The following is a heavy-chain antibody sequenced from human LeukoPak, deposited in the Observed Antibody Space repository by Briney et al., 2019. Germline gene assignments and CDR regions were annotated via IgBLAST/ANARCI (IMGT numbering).Heavy chain of an antibody. V-gene: IGHV1-69*13. J-gene: IGHJ6*02. CDR3: ARGRTAAVMYYGMDV. D-gene: IGHD2-2*01. CDR1: GGTFSSYA. CDR2: IIPIFGTA. Sequence: ASVKVSCKASGGTFSSYAISWARQAPGQGLEWMGGIIPIFGTANYAQKFQGRVTITADGSTSTAYMGLSSLRSEDTAVYYCARGRTAAVMYYGMDVWGQGTTVTVSS.